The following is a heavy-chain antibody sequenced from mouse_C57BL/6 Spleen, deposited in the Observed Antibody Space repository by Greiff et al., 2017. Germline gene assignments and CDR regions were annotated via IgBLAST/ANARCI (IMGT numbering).Heavy chain of an antibody. J-gene: IGHJ2*01. Sequence: QVHVKQPGAELVRPGTSVKLSCKASGYTFTSYWMHWVKQRPGQGLEWIGVIDPSDSYTNYNQKFKGKATLTVDTSSSTAYMQLSSLTSEDSAVYYCARIYDGYYYFDYWGQGTTLTVSS. D-gene: IGHD2-3*01. CDR2: IDPSDSYT. CDR3: ARIYDGYYYFDY. CDR1: GYTFTSYW. V-gene: IGHV1-59*01.